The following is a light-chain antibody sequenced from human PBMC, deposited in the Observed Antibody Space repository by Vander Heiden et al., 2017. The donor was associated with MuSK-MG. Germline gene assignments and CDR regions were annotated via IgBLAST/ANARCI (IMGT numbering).Light chain of an antibody. CDR3: QQYGSSCT. J-gene: IGKJ3*01. CDR2: GAY. Sequence: EIVLTQSPGTVSLSPGERATLSCRASQSVSNNYLAWYQQKPGQAPRLLIYGAYSRATGIPDRFSGSGSGTDFTLTISRLEPEDFAVYFWQQYGSSCTFGHGTKVDIK. CDR1: QSVSNNY. V-gene: IGKV3-20*01.